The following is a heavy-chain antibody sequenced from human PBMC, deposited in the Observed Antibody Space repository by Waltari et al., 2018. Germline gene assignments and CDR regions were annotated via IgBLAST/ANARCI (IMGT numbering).Heavy chain of an antibody. V-gene: IGHV3-74*01. D-gene: IGHD3-16*01. J-gene: IGHJ6*03. CDR2: INSDGSST. Sequence: EVQLVESGGGLVQPGGSLRLSCAASGFTFSSYWMHWVRQAPGKGLGWFSRINSDGSSTSYADSVKGRFTISRDNAKNTLYLQMSRLRSDDTAVYYCARGTPSLSYYYMDVWGKGTTVTISS. CDR3: ARGTPSLSYYYMDV. CDR1: GFTFSSYW.